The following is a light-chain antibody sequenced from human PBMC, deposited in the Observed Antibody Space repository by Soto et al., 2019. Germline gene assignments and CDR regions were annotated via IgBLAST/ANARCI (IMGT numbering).Light chain of an antibody. Sequence: DIQMTQSPSSLSASVGDRVTITCRASRSITSYLNWYQQKPGKAPNLLIYAASSLQSGVPSRFSGSGSGTDFTLTISSLQPEDSATYYCQQSYSTPYTFGQGTKLQIK. CDR1: RSITSY. CDR2: AAS. CDR3: QQSYSTPYT. V-gene: IGKV1-39*01. J-gene: IGKJ2*01.